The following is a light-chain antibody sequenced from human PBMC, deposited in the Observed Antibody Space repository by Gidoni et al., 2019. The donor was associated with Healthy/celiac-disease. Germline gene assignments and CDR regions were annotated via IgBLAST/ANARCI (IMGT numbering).Light chain of an antibody. Sequence: DIVMTQSPLSLPVTPGEPASISCRSSHSLLHSNGYNYLDWYLQKPGQSPQLLIYLGSNRASGVPDRFSGRGSGTDFTLKISRGEAEDVGVYYCRQALQTPLTFGGGTKVEIK. J-gene: IGKJ4*01. CDR3: RQALQTPLT. CDR2: LGS. V-gene: IGKV2-28*01. CDR1: HSLLHSNGYNY.